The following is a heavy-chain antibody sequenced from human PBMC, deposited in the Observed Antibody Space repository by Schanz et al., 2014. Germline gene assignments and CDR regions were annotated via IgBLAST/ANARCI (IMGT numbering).Heavy chain of an antibody. J-gene: IGHJ4*02. CDR3: ARIGGSVFDY. D-gene: IGHD3-10*01. Sequence: VHLVESGGGLVQPGGSLRLSCAASGFTLSSYGMHWVRQAPGKGLEWVEFINSDGTKRFYADSVKSRFTISRDNSRNTLYLQMNSLRAEDTAVYYCARIGGSVFDYWAQGTLVTVSS. V-gene: IGHV3-33*08. CDR1: GFTLSSYG. CDR2: INSDGTKR.